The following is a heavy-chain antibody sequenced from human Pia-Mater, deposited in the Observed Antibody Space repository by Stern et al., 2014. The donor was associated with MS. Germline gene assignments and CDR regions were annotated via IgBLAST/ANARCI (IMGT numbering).Heavy chain of an antibody. CDR1: GGTFRSYV. CDR3: ARGSYSSSWYGVY. Sequence: VQLVESGAEVKKPGSSVKVSCKASGGTFRSYVIRWVRQAPGQGLEWMGGIIPIFGTGNYAQKFQGRVTITADESTSTAYMELSSLRSEDTAVYYCARGSYSSSWYGVYWGQGTLVTVSS. J-gene: IGHJ4*02. D-gene: IGHD6-13*01. CDR2: IIPIFGTG. V-gene: IGHV1-69*01.